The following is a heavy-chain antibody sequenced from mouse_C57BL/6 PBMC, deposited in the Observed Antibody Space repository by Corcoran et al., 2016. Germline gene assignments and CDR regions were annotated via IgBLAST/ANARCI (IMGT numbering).Heavy chain of an antibody. CDR1: GVSLSASGMG. D-gene: IGHD3-2*02. CDR3: ARRASTAQAPYAMDY. V-gene: IGHV8-12*01. CDR2: IYWDDDK. J-gene: IGHJ4*01. Sequence: QVTLKESGPGVLQSSQTLSLTCSFSGVSLSASGMGLRWILQPSGTGLEWLAHIYWDDDKRYNPSLKSRLTNSKHTSRNQVFLKITSVDTADTATYYGARRASTAQAPYAMDYCGQGTSVTVSS.